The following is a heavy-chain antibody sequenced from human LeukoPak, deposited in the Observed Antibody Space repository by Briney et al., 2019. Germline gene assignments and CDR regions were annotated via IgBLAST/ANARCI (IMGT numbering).Heavy chain of an antibody. Sequence: PSETLSLTCTVSGGSISSHYWGWIRQPPGKGLEWIGYIYYSGTTNYNPSLKSRVTMSVDTSKNQFSLKLSSVTAADTAMYYCATRGEYYWFDPWGQGTLVTVSS. V-gene: IGHV4-59*11. CDR1: GGSISSHY. CDR2: IYYSGTT. CDR3: ATRGEYYWFDP. D-gene: IGHD3-16*01. J-gene: IGHJ5*02.